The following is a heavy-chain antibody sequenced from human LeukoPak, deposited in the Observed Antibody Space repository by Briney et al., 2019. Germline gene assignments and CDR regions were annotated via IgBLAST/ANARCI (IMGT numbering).Heavy chain of an antibody. CDR1: GGSISSYY. CDR3: ARVSEYSSSWHYFQH. CDR2: IYYSGST. Sequence: SETLSLTCTVSGGSISSYYWSWVRQPPGKGLEWIGYIYYSGSTNYNPSLKGRVTISVDTSKNQFSLKLSSVTAADTAVYYCARVSEYSSSWHYFQHWGQGTLVTVSS. D-gene: IGHD6-13*01. J-gene: IGHJ1*01. V-gene: IGHV4-59*01.